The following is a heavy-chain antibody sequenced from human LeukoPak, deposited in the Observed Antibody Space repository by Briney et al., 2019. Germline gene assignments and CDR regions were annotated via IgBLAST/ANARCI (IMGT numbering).Heavy chain of an antibody. V-gene: IGHV4-38-2*02. J-gene: IGHJ5*02. CDR2: VYHSGTT. CDR3: ARDLGPHIYYDSPRFDP. Sequence: SETLSLTCVVSGYSIIGGYYWGWLRQPPGKGLERIGSVYHSGTTYYNPSLKSRVTISVDTSKNHFSLKLSSVTAADTAVYYYARDLGPHIYYDSPRFDPWGQGTLVTVSS. D-gene: IGHD3-22*01. CDR1: GYSIIGGYY.